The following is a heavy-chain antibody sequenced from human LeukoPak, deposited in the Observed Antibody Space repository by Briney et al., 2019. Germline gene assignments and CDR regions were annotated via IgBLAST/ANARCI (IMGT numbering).Heavy chain of an antibody. CDR2: IIPIFGTA. J-gene: IGHJ4*02. CDR1: GGTFSSYA. V-gene: IGHV1-69*05. Sequence: SVKVSCKASGGTFSSYAISWVRQAPGQGLEWMGGIIPIFGTANYAQKFQGRVTITTDESTSTAHMELSSLRSEDTAVYYCARDPFRDGYNYFADYWGQGTLVTVSS. D-gene: IGHD5-24*01. CDR3: ARDPFRDGYNYFADY.